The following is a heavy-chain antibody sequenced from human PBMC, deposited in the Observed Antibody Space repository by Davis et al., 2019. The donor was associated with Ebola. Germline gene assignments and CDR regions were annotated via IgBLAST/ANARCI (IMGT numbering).Heavy chain of an antibody. D-gene: IGHD3-16*02. CDR3: ARDLKGGFSSVNWFDP. V-gene: IGHV3-23*01. CDR2: ISGSGGST. Sequence: GESLKISCAASGFTFSTYAMGWVRQAPGEGLEWVSEISGSGGSTNYADSVKGRFTISRDNSKNTLYLQMNSLRAEDTAVYYCARDLKGGFSSVNWFDPWGQGTLVTVSS. J-gene: IGHJ5*02. CDR1: GFTFSTYA.